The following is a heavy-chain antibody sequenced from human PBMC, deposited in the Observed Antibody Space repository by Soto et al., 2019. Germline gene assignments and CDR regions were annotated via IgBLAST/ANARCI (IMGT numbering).Heavy chain of an antibody. V-gene: IGHV3-23*01. CDR1: GFTFSSYV. Sequence: EVQLLESGGGLVQPGGSLRLSCVASGFTFSSYVMNWVRQAPGQGLEWVSAISGSGASTFYPDSVKGRFSISRDNSKNMVYLQMDSLRAEDTAVYYCAKDRNHLPMSLFDYWGQGAPVIVSS. J-gene: IGHJ4*02. D-gene: IGHD3-10*02. CDR3: AKDRNHLPMSLFDY. CDR2: ISGSGAST.